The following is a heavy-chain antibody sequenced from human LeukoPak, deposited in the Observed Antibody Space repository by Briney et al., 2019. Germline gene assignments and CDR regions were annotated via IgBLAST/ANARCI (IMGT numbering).Heavy chain of an antibody. CDR1: GFTVSSNY. J-gene: IGHJ6*02. CDR2: IYSGGST. D-gene: IGHD3-10*01. Sequence: GGSLRLSCAASGFTVSSNYMSWVRQAPGKGLEWVSVIYSGGSTYYADSVKGRFTISRDNSKNTLYLQMNSLRAEDTAVYYCARDIREARHYYGSGSYYPPPYGMDVWGQGTTVTVSS. CDR3: ARDIREARHYYGSGSYYPPPYGMDV. V-gene: IGHV3-66*01.